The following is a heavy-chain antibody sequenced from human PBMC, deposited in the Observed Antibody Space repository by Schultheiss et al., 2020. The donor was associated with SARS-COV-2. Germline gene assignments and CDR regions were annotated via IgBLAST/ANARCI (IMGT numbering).Heavy chain of an antibody. V-gene: IGHV3-23*01. J-gene: IGHJ4*02. CDR2: ISGSGGST. D-gene: IGHD3-16*02. CDR3: AKETYYDYVWGSYQDY. CDR1: GFTFSSYA. Sequence: GESLKISCAASGFTFSSYAMSWVRQAPGKGLEWVSAISGSGGSTYYADSVKGRFTISRDNSKNTLYLQMNSLRAEDTAVYYCAKETYYDYVWGSYQDYWGQGTLVTVSS.